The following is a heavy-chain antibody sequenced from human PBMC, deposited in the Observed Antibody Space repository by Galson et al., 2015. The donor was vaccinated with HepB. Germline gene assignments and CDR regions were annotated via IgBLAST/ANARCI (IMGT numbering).Heavy chain of an antibody. J-gene: IGHJ4*02. V-gene: IGHV3-21*01. CDR3: ARASSGLQYYFDF. CDR2: ITSSNNYI. CDR1: EFTFSSHT. Sequence: SLRLSCATSEFTFSSHTMNWVRQAPGKGLEWVSSITSSNNYIYYADSVKGRFTISRDNAKNSLFLQMDSLRAEDTAVYYCARASSGLQYYFDFWGQGTLVTVSS. D-gene: IGHD3-22*01.